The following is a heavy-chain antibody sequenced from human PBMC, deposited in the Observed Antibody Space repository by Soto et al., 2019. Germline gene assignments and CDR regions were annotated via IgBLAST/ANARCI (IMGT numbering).Heavy chain of an antibody. CDR1: WYTVSRNSAG. Sequence: SHTLSLTYAISWYTVSRNSAGWNCISPSPSRGLEWLGRTYYRSKWYNDYAVSVKSRITINPDTSKNQLSLQLNSVTPEDTAAYYCARDLIDGVLDYWGQGTLVTVSS. CDR2: TYYRSKWYN. CDR3: ARDLIDGVLDY. J-gene: IGHJ4*02. D-gene: IGHD3-3*01. V-gene: IGHV6-1*01.